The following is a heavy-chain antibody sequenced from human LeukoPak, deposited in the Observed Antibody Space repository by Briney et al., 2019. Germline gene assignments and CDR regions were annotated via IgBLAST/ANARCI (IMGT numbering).Heavy chain of an antibody. CDR2: VSVDGSGT. Sequence: GGSLRLSCAASGFTFSRYGMHWVRQAPGKGLVWVSHVSVDGSGTNYADSVKGRLTISRDNSKNTLYLQMNNLRAEDTALYFCAKDGLYFDGSTHMYHLDTWGQGTLVAVSS. CDR1: GFTFSRYG. CDR3: AKDGLYFDGSTHMYHLDT. V-gene: IGHV3-74*01. J-gene: IGHJ5*02. D-gene: IGHD3-9*01.